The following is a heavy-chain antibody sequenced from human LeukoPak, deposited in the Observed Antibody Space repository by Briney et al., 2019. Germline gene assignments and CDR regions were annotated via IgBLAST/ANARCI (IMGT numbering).Heavy chain of an antibody. CDR2: ISYDGSNK. CDR1: GFTFSSYA. J-gene: IGHJ4*02. CDR3: ARGGCSSTSCLLDY. D-gene: IGHD2-2*01. Sequence: GGSLRLSGAASGFTFSSYAMHWVRQAPGKGLEWVAVISYDGSNKYYADSVKGRFTISRDNSKNTLYLQMNSLRAEDTAVYYCARGGCSSTSCLLDYWGQGTLVTVSS. V-gene: IGHV3-30*04.